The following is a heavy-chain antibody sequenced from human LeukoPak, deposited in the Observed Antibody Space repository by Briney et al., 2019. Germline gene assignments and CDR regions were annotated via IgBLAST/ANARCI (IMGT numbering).Heavy chain of an antibody. J-gene: IGHJ4*02. Sequence: SSETLSLTCTVSGGSISSSSYYWGWIRQPPGKGLEWIGSIYYSGSTYYNPSLKSRVTISVDTSKNQFSLKLSSVTAADTAVYYCARLVAAAVYYFDYWGQGTLVTVSS. CDR2: IYYSGST. D-gene: IGHD6-13*01. V-gene: IGHV4-39*01. CDR3: ARLVAAAVYYFDY. CDR1: GGSISSSSYY.